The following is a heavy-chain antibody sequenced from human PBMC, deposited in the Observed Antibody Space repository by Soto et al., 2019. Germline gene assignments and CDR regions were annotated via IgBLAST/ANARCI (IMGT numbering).Heavy chain of an antibody. CDR3: ASHYDILTGYNLVYYYYGMDV. CDR2: INPSGGST. D-gene: IGHD3-9*01. J-gene: IGHJ6*02. Sequence: ASVKVSCKASGYTFTSYYMHWVRQAPGQGLEWMGIINPSGGSTSYGQKFQGRVTMTRDTSTSTVYMELSSLRSEDTAVYYCASHYDILTGYNLVYYYYGMDVWGQGTTVTVSS. CDR1: GYTFTSYY. V-gene: IGHV1-46*03.